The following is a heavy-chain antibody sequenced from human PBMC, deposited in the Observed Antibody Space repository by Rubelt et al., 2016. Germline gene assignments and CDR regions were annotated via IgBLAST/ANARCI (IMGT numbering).Heavy chain of an antibody. CDR3: ARGDIVVVVAASNPLDY. D-gene: IGHD2-15*01. V-gene: IGHV1-3*01. CDR2: INAGNGNT. CDR1: GYSFTTYS. Sequence: QVQLVQSGAEVKKPGASVKVSCKAAGYSFTTYSIHWVRQAPGQRLEWMGWINAGNGNTKYSQKFQGRVTITRDTSASTAYMGLSSLRSEDTAVYYCARGDIVVVVAASNPLDYWGQGTLVTVSS. J-gene: IGHJ4*02.